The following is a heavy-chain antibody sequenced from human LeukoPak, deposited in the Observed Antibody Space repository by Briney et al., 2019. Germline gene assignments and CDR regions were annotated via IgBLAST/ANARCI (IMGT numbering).Heavy chain of an antibody. V-gene: IGHV4-59*01. Sequence: PSETLSLTCTVSGGSISSYYWSWIRQPPGKGLEWIGYIYYSGSTNYNPSLKSRVTISVDTSKNQFSLKLSSVTAADTAVYYCARATGIYCSSTSCSSVGASDIWGQGTMVTVSS. CDR2: IYYSGST. D-gene: IGHD2-2*01. CDR1: GGSISSYY. CDR3: ARATGIYCSSTSCSSVGASDI. J-gene: IGHJ3*02.